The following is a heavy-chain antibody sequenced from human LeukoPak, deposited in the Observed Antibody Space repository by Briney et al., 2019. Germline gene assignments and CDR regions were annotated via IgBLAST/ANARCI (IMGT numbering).Heavy chain of an antibody. CDR3: ARDDGMDV. CDR2: TYSGGST. CDR1: GFSVSSNY. V-gene: IGHV3-53*01. J-gene: IGHJ6*02. Sequence: GGSLRLSCAASGFSVSSNYMSWVRQAPGKGLEWVSVTYSGGSTNYADSVKGRFTISRDNSKNTLYLQMNSLRAEDTAVYYCARDDGMDVWGQGTTVTVSS.